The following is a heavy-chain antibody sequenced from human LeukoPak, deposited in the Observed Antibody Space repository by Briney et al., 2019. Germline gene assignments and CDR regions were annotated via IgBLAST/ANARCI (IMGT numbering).Heavy chain of an antibody. CDR3: AKTHDFWTSLGYFDY. J-gene: IGHJ4*02. V-gene: IGHV3-23*01. CDR1: GFTVSSNY. Sequence: GGSLRLSCAASGFTVSSNYMSWVRQAPGKGLEWVSVISGSGGSTYYADSVKGRFTISRDNSKNTLYLQMNSLRAEDTAVYYCAKTHDFWTSLGYFDYWGQGTLVTVSS. CDR2: ISGSGGST. D-gene: IGHD3-3*01.